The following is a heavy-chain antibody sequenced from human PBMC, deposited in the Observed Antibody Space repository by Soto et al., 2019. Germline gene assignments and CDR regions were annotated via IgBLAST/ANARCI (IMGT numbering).Heavy chain of an antibody. CDR1: GGSISSYY. V-gene: IGHV4-59*01. D-gene: IGHD3-16*01. J-gene: IGHJ6*02. Sequence: QVQLQESGPGLVKPSETLSLTCTVSGGSISSYYWSWIRQPPGKGLEWIGYIYYSGSTNYNPSLKSRVTISVDTSKNQFSLKLSSVTAADTAVYYCAREGDGMDVWGQGTTVTVSS. CDR3: AREGDGMDV. CDR2: IYYSGST.